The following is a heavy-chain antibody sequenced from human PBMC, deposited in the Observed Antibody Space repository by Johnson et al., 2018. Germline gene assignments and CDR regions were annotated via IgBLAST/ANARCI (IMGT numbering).Heavy chain of an antibody. CDR1: GFTFSNYY. CDR2: IKEDATEK. D-gene: IGHD1-26*01. Sequence: VQLVESGGGSVQXGGSLRLACSTSGFTFSNYYMSWVRQAPGKGLEWVANIKEDATEKNYVDSVKGRFTISRDNARKSFYLQMSSLRVEETALYYCVVGMMDFEHWGQGSLVTVSS. CDR3: VVGMMDFEH. V-gene: IGHV3-7*01. J-gene: IGHJ1*01.